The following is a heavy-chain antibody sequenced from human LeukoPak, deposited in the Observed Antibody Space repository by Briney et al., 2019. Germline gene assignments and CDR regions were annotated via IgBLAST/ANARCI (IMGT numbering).Heavy chain of an antibody. CDR2: FDPEDGET. CDR1: GYTLTELS. Sequence: ASVKVSCKVSGYTLTELSMHWVRQAPGKGLEWMGGFDPEDGETIYAQKFQGRVTMTEDTSTDTTYMELSSLRSEDTAVYYCATDTSGYSYGYFDYWGQGTLVTVSS. D-gene: IGHD5-18*01. V-gene: IGHV1-24*01. CDR3: ATDTSGYSYGYFDY. J-gene: IGHJ4*02.